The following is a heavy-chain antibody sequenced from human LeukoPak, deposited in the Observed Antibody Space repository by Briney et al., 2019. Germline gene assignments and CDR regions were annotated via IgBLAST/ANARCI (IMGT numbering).Heavy chain of an antibody. D-gene: IGHD3-22*01. CDR3: ARGLYYYDSSSYYARAFDI. CDR1: GGTFSSYA. CDR2: IIPPFGTA. Sequence: SVKVSCKASGGTFSSYAISWVRQAPGQGLEWMGGIIPPFGTANYAQKFQGRVTITADESTSTAYMELSSLRSEDTAVYYCARGLYYYDSSSYYARAFDIWGQGTMATVSS. J-gene: IGHJ3*02. V-gene: IGHV1-69*01.